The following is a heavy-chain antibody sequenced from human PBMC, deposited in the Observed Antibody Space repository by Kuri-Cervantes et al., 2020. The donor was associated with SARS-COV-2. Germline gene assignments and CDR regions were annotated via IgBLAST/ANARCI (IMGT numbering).Heavy chain of an antibody. CDR1: GFSLSTSGMC. CDR2: IDWDDDK. D-gene: IGHD6-19*01. J-gene: IGHJ4*02. V-gene: IGHV2-70*11. Sequence: SGPTLVKPPQTLTLTCNFSGFSLSTSGMCVSWIRQPPGKALEWLARIDWDDDKYYSTSLKTRFTISKDTSKNQVVLTMTNMDPVDTATYYCAREAVAGPSFDYWGQGTLVTVSS. CDR3: AREAVAGPSFDY.